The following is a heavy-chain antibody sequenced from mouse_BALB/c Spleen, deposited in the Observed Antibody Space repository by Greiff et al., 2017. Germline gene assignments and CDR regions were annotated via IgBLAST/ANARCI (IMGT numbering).Heavy chain of an antibody. CDR1: GFTFSSYG. D-gene: IGHD1-2*01. Sequence: EVQRVESGGGLVQPGGSLKLSCAASGFTFSSYGMSWVRQTPDKRLELVATINSNGGSTYYPDSVKGRFTISRDNAKNTLYLQMSSLKSEDTAMYYCARGRGFHYYGSDYWGQGTTLTVSS. J-gene: IGHJ2*01. CDR3: ARGRGFHYYGSDY. V-gene: IGHV5-6-3*01. CDR2: INSNGGST.